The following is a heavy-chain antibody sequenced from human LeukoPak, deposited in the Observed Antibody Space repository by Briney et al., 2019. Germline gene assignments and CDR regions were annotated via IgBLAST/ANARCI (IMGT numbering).Heavy chain of an antibody. Sequence: EASVKVSCKASGYTFTSYGISWVRQAPGQGLEWMGWISAYNGNTNYAQKLQGRVTMTRDTSTSTVYMELSSLRSEDTAVYYCARAGVYRGVGATRTAPYYYYGMDVWGQGTTVTVSS. J-gene: IGHJ6*02. CDR3: ARAGVYRGVGATRTAPYYYYGMDV. CDR2: ISAYNGNT. V-gene: IGHV1-18*01. CDR1: GYTFTSYG. D-gene: IGHD1-26*01.